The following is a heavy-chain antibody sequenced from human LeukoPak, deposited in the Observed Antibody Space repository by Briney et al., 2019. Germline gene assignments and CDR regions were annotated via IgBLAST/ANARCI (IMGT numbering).Heavy chain of an antibody. CDR1: GYTFTSYT. CDR2: INAGNGDT. D-gene: IGHD4-17*01. J-gene: IGHJ4*02. CDR3: ARDDYADRNRFDY. Sequence: ASVKVSCKASGYTFTSYTMHWVRQAPGQRLEWMGWINAGNGDTKYSHEFHDRVTITRDTSASTAYMELSSLRSDDMAIYYCARDDYADRNRFDYWGQGTRVTVFS. V-gene: IGHV1-3*03.